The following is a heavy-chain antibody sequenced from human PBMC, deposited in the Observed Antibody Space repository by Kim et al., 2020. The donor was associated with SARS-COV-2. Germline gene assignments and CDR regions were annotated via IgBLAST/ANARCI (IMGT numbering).Heavy chain of an antibody. J-gene: IGHJ4*02. CDR3: ARGGSPVNFVY. Sequence: SETLSLTCTVSGGSISSYYWSWIRQPPGKGLEWIGYIYYSGSTNYNPSLKSRVTISVDTSKNQFSLKLSSVTAADTAVYYCARGGSPVNFVYWGQGTLVTVSS. V-gene: IGHV4-59*01. CDR1: GGSISSYY. CDR2: IYYSGST. D-gene: IGHD2-15*01.